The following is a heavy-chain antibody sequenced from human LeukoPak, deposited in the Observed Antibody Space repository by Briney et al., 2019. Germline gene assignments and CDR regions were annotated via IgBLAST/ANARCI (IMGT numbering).Heavy chain of an antibody. CDR3: ARDRATVATPYFDF. CDR1: GGAFSTYA. CDR2: IIPIFRTA. J-gene: IGHJ4*02. Sequence: ASVKVSCKASGGAFSTYAISWVRQAPGQGLEWMGGIIPIFRTASYAQKFQGRVTITADESTSTAYMELSRLRFDDTAVYYCARDRATVATPYFDFWGQGTLVTVSS. V-gene: IGHV1-69*13. D-gene: IGHD4-23*01.